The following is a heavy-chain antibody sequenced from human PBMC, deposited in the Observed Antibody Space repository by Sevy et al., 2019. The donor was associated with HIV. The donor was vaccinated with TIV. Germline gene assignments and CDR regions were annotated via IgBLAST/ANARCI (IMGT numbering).Heavy chain of an antibody. Sequence: GGSLRLSCAASGFTFSSYGMHWVRQAPGKGLEWVAFIRYDGSNKYYADSVKGRFTISRDNSKNTLYLQMNGLRSEDTAVYYRAKVPAGGTTLYYYYYMDVWGKGTTVTVSS. CDR2: IRYDGSNK. J-gene: IGHJ6*03. CDR3: AKVPAGGTTLYYYYYMDV. CDR1: GFTFSSYG. V-gene: IGHV3-30*02. D-gene: IGHD1-7*01.